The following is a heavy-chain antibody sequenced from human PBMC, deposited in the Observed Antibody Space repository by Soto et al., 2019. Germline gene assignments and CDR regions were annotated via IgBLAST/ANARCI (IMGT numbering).Heavy chain of an antibody. CDR1: GCTFSSYA. V-gene: IGHV3-30-3*01. J-gene: IGHJ3*02. CDR2: ISYDGSNK. CDR3: ARGYYYDSSGYLTDAFDI. Sequence: QVQLVESGGGVVQPGRSLRLSCAASGCTFSSYAMHWVRQAPGKGLEWVAVISYDGSNKYYADSVKGRFTISRDNSKNTLYLQMNSLRAEDTAVYYCARGYYYDSSGYLTDAFDIWGQGTMVTVSS. D-gene: IGHD3-22*01.